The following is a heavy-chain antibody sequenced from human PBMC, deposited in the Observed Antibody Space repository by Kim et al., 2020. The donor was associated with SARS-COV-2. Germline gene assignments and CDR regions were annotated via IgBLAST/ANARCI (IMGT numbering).Heavy chain of an antibody. CDR1: GFTFSSYA. V-gene: IGHV3-23*01. Sequence: GGSLRLSCAASGFTFSSYAMSWVRQAPGKGLEWVSAISGSGGSTYYADSVKGRFTISRDNSKNTLYLQMNSLRAEDTAVYYCAKAIQLPYYDILTGYYTHYYFDYWGQGTLVTVSS. J-gene: IGHJ4*02. CDR3: AKAIQLPYYDILTGYYTHYYFDY. D-gene: IGHD3-9*01. CDR2: ISGSGGST.